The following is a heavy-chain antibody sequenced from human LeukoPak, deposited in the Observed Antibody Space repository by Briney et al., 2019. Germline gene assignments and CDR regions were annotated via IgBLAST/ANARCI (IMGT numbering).Heavy chain of an antibody. Sequence: PSQTLSLTCTVSGGSISSGSYYWSWIRQPAGKGLEWIGRIYTSGSTNYNPSLKSRVTISVDTSKNRFSLKLSSVTAADTAVYYCARVHFRGIAAAGHTGRYYYYYMDVWGKGTTVTVSS. V-gene: IGHV4-61*02. CDR3: ARVHFRGIAAAGHTGRYYYYYMDV. CDR2: IYTSGST. J-gene: IGHJ6*03. D-gene: IGHD6-13*01. CDR1: GGSISSGSYY.